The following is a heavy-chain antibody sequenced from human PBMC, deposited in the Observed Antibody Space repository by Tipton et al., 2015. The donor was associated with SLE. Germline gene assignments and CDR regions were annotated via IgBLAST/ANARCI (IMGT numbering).Heavy chain of an antibody. CDR2: ISGSGGST. J-gene: IGHJ3*02. CDR3: AKDNFYDSSGYLNAFDI. Sequence: SLRLSCAASGFTFSSYAMSWVRQAPGKGLEWVSAISGSGGSTYYADSVKGRFTISRDNSKNTLYLQMNSLRAEDTAVYYCAKDNFYDSSGYLNAFDIWGQGTMVTVSS. V-gene: IGHV3-23*01. CDR1: GFTFSSYA. D-gene: IGHD3-22*01.